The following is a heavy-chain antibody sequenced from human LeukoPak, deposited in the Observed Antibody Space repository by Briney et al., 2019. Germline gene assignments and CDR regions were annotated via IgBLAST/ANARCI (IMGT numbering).Heavy chain of an antibody. CDR1: GFTFSSYE. CDR2: ISSGGSTI. D-gene: IGHD2-15*01. Sequence: PGGSLRLSCADSGFTFSSYEMNWVRQAPGKGLEWVSYISSGGSTISYADSVKGRFTISRDNAKNSLYLQMNSLRAEDTAVYYCARVSLCSGGSCYYFLDYWGQGTLVTVSS. J-gene: IGHJ4*02. V-gene: IGHV3-48*03. CDR3: ARVSLCSGGSCYYFLDY.